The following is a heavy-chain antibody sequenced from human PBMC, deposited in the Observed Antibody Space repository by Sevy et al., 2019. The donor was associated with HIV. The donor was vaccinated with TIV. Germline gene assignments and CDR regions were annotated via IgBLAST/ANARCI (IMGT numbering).Heavy chain of an antibody. CDR3: AKGSPKGGYYYYGMDV. J-gene: IGHJ6*02. V-gene: IGHV3-23*01. CDR2: ISGSGGST. Sequence: LSLTCAASGFTFSSYAMSWVRQAPGKGLEWVSAISGSGGSTYYADSVKGRFTISRDNSKNTLYLQMNSLRAEDTAVYYCAKGSPKGGYYYYGMDVWGQGTTVTVSS. CDR1: GFTFSSYA.